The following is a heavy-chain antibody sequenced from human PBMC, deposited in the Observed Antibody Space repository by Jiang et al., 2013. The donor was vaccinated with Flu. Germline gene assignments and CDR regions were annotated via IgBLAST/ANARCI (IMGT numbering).Heavy chain of an antibody. CDR3: ARGIVSPRGPFDI. D-gene: IGHD1-26*01. V-gene: IGHV5-51*03. CDR2: IYPDDSDI. CDR1: GYSFTKYW. Sequence: GAEVKKPGESLKISCKGSGYSFTKYWIGWVRQMPGKGLEWMGIIYPDDSDIRYSPSFQGQVTISADESISTAYLQLRSLKASDTAMYYCARGIVSPRGPFDIWGQGTMVTVSS. J-gene: IGHJ3*02.